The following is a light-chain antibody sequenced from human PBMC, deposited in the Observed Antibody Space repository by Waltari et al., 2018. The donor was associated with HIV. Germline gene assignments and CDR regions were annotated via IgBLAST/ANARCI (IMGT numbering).Light chain of an antibody. CDR1: QNIYTY. CDR3: QQSYSTPRT. J-gene: IGKJ2*01. Sequence: DIQMTQSPSSVAASVGDRVMIACRPSQNIYTYLNWYQQKPGQAPKLLLYGASSLQSGVPSRFRGSGSETDFVLTISSLQPEDFATYYCQQSYSTPRTFGQGTRLEIK. CDR2: GAS. V-gene: IGKV1-39*01.